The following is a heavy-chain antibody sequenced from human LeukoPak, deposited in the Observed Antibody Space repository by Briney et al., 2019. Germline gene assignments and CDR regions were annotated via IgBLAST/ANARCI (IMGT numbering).Heavy chain of an antibody. D-gene: IGHD1-26*01. CDR1: GYTLTELS. J-gene: IGHJ4*02. Sequence: ASVKVSCKVSGYTLTELSMHWVRQAPGKGLEWMGGFDPEDGETIYAQKFQGRVTMTEDTSTDTAYMELSSLRSEDTAVYYCATRCIVGATTCPSDYWGQGTLVTVSS. V-gene: IGHV1-24*01. CDR2: FDPEDGET. CDR3: ATRCIVGATTCPSDY.